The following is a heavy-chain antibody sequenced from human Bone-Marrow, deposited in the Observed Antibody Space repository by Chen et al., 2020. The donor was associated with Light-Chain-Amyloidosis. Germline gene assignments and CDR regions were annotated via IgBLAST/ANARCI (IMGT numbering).Heavy chain of an antibody. CDR2: IGGGGAPT. D-gene: IGHD3-9*01. CDR1: GFTLSHYA. CDR3: AKDISYDDILSGYPADAFDI. J-gene: IGHJ3*02. V-gene: IGHV3-23*04. Sequence: EVQLVESGGGLLQRGGSLRLSCAASGFTLSHYAMHWVRQVPGKGLEWVSSIGGGGAPTHYSDSVKGRFTISRDNSKGAVYLQMNSLRAEDTAVYYCAKDISYDDILSGYPADAFDIWGQGTMVTVSS.